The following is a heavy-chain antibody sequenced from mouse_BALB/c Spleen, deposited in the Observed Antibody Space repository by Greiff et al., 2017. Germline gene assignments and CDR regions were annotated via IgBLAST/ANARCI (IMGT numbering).Heavy chain of an antibody. CDR3: TRGDGNYKNWFAY. J-gene: IGHJ3*01. Sequence: QVQLQQPGAELVKPGASVKLSCKASGYTFTSYYMYWVKQSPGQGLEWIGGINPSNGGTNFNEKFKSKATMTVDKSSSTAYMQLSSLTSEDSAVYYCTRGDGNYKNWFAYWGQGTLVTVSA. CDR2: INPSNGGT. CDR1: GYTFTSYY. V-gene: IGHV1S81*02. D-gene: IGHD2-1*01.